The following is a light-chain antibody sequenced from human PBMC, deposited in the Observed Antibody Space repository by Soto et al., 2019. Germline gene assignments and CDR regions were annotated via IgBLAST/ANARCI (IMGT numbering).Light chain of an antibody. CDR3: QQYDGSPPWT. CDR1: QSVSSTS. V-gene: IGKV3-20*01. J-gene: IGKJ1*01. CDR2: GAS. Sequence: EIVLTQSPGTLSFSPGERATLSCRASQSVSSTSLAWYQQKPGQAPRLLIYGASNRATGIPDRFSGSGSGTDFTLTISRLEPEDFAVYYCQQYDGSPPWTFGLGPRWNSN.